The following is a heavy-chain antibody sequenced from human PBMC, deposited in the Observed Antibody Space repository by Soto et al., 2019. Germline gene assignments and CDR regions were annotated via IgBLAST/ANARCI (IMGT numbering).Heavy chain of an antibody. J-gene: IGHJ5*02. V-gene: IGHV4-34*01. CDR3: ARDRVAEAATPPNWFDL. Sequence: SETLSLTCAVYGGSFSGYYWSWIRQPPGKGLEWIGEINHSGSTNYNPSLKSRATISVDTSKNQFSLKLTSVTAADTAVYYCARDRVAEAATPPNWFDLRAQRTLVTFSS. D-gene: IGHD2-15*01. CDR1: GGSFSGYY. CDR2: INHSGST.